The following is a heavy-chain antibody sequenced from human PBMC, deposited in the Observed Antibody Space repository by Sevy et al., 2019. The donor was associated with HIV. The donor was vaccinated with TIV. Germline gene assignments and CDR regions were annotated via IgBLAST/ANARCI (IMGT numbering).Heavy chain of an antibody. V-gene: IGHV3-30-3*01. J-gene: IGHJ6*03. CDR1: GFTFSSYA. D-gene: IGHD3-3*01. CDR3: ARDGNFWSGYSLYYYYMDV. Sequence: GGSLRLSCAASGFTFSSYAMHWVRQAPGKGLEWVAVISYDGSNKYYADSVKGRFTISRDNSKNTLYLQMNILRAEDTAVYYCARDGNFWSGYSLYYYYMDVWGKGTTVTVSS. CDR2: ISYDGSNK.